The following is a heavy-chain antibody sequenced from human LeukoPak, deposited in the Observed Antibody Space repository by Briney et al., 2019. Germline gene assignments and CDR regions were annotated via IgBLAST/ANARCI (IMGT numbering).Heavy chain of an antibody. V-gene: IGHV1-46*01. Sequence: ASVKVSCTASGYTFTIYYMHWVRQAPGQGLEWMGIINPSGGSTSYAQKFQGRVTMTRDTSTSTVYMELSSLRSEDTAVYYCARYYYDTTVRVSYFDYWGQGTLVTVSS. J-gene: IGHJ4*02. CDR1: GYTFTIYY. D-gene: IGHD3-22*01. CDR2: INPSGGST. CDR3: ARYYYDTTVRVSYFDY.